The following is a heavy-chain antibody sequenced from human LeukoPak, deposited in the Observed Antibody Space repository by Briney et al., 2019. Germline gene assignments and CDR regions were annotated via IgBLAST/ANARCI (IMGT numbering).Heavy chain of an antibody. V-gene: IGHV1-18*01. J-gene: IGHJ4*02. CDR2: ISAYNGNT. D-gene: IGHD4-17*01. CDR1: GYTFTSYG. Sequence: ASVKVSCKASGYTFTSYGISWVRQAPGQGLEWMGWISAYNGNTNYAQKLQGRVTMTTDTSTSTAYMELRSLRSDDTAVYYCARDRMDYGDYVSPTTLDYWGQGTLVTVSS. CDR3: ARDRMDYGDYVSPTTLDY.